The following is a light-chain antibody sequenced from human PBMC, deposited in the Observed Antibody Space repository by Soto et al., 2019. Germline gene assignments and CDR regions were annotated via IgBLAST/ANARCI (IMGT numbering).Light chain of an antibody. Sequence: DIVLTQSPATLSVSPGDRVTLSCRASESLFGFLAWYQQKPGQAPRLLMYGVSTRATGIPARFSGGGSATDFTLTISSLLSEDSAFSFCQSYNDWPFASGLGTRLEI. J-gene: IGKJ2*01. CDR1: ESLFGF. CDR2: GVS. CDR3: QSYNDWPFA. V-gene: IGKV3-15*01.